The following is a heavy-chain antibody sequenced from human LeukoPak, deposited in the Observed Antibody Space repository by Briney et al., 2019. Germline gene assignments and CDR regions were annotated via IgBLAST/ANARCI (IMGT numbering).Heavy chain of an antibody. CDR2: MSPNTGVT. Sequence: ASVKVSCKAFGYTFTGYFIHWVRQAPGQGLEWMGWMSPNTGVTKYTQRFQGRVTMTRDTSISTAYMELSRLTSDDTAIYYCAASIIAVAGTASDIWGQGTMVTVSS. D-gene: IGHD6-19*01. CDR1: GYTFTGYF. V-gene: IGHV1-2*02. CDR3: AASIIAVAGTASDI. J-gene: IGHJ3*02.